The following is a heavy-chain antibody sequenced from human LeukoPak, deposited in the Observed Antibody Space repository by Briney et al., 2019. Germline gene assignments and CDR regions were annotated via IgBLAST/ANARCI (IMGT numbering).Heavy chain of an antibody. J-gene: IGHJ4*02. CDR1: GFTVSRYA. CDR2: ITNNNGKT. V-gene: IGHV3-23*01. Sequence: GGSLRLSCVASGFTVSRYAMSWVRQVPGKGLEWVASITNNNGKTYYAYSVKGRFTISRDESENTVFLQMNGLRAEDTAVYYCAKDHPSSGWPTFEYWGQGTLVTVS. CDR3: AKDHPSSGWPTFEY. D-gene: IGHD6-19*01.